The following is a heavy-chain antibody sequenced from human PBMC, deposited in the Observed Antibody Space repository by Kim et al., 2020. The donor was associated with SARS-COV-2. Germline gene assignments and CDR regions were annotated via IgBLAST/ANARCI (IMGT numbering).Heavy chain of an antibody. CDR1: GFIFSSYV. Sequence: GGSLRLSCAASGFIFSSYVMSWVRQAPGKGLEWVSTIGGNGGGTYYADSVKGRFTISRDNSKNTLYLQLNSLRADDTAMYYCAKIFPSSGCSLDYWGQGTLVTVSS. CDR2: IGGNGGGT. V-gene: IGHV3-23*01. D-gene: IGHD5-18*01. CDR3: AKIFPSSGCSLDY. J-gene: IGHJ4*02.